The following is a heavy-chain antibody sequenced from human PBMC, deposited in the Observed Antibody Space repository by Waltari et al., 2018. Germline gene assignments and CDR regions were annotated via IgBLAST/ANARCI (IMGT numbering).Heavy chain of an antibody. Sequence: QVQLVQSGAEVKKPGASVKVSCKASGYTFTSYAMHWVRQAPGQRLEWMGWINGGNGNTKYSQKFQGRVTITRDTSASTAYMELSSLRSEDTAVYYCARLVVVVPARYGMDVWGQGTTVTVSS. J-gene: IGHJ6*02. CDR2: INGGNGNT. V-gene: IGHV1-3*01. CDR3: ARLVVVVPARYGMDV. D-gene: IGHD2-2*01. CDR1: GYTFTSYA.